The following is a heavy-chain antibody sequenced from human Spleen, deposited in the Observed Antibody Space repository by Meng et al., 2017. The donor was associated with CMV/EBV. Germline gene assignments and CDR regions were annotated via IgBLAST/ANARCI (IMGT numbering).Heavy chain of an antibody. CDR2: MNPNSGNT. CDR3: ARGGHCIGTSCYWGGWFGP. Sequence: ASVKVSCKVSRDTLTGSYLHWVRQAPGQGLEWMGWMNPNSGNTGSAQRFQDRITMTRDTSISTAYMELSSLTSEDTAVYYCARGGHCIGTSCYWGGWFGPWGQGTLVTVSS. CDR1: RDTLTGSY. D-gene: IGHD2-2*01. V-gene: IGHV1-8*02. J-gene: IGHJ5*02.